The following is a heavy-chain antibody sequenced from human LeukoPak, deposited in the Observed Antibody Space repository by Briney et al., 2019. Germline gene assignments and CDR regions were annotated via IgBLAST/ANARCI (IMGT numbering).Heavy chain of an antibody. Sequence: GASAKVSCKASGYTFTSYAMNWVRQAPGQGLEWMGWINTNTGNPTYAQGFTGRFVFSLDTSVSTAYLQISSLKAEDTAVYYCARMGVDYDILTGYADEAFDIWGQGTMVTVSS. CDR1: GYTFTSYA. CDR2: INTNTGNP. V-gene: IGHV7-4-1*02. D-gene: IGHD3-9*01. CDR3: ARMGVDYDILTGYADEAFDI. J-gene: IGHJ3*02.